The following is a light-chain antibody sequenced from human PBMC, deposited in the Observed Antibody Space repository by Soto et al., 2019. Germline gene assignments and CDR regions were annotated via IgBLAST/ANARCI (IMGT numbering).Light chain of an antibody. V-gene: IGLV2-8*01. Sequence: QSVLTQPPSASGSPGQSVXXXCTGTXSDVGAYDYVSWYQQHPGKAPKLMIYEINKRPSGVPDRFSGSKSGNTASLTVSGLQAEDEADYYCSSFAGSNNFPYVFGTGTKLTVL. CDR3: SSFAGSNNFPYV. CDR1: XSDVGAYDY. CDR2: EIN. J-gene: IGLJ1*01.